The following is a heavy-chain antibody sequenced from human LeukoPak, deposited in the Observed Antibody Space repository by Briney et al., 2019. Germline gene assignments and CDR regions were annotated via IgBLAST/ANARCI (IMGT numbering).Heavy chain of an antibody. D-gene: IGHD5-18*01. V-gene: IGHV1-69*01. CDR3: AKEGDTALVTGYFDL. Sequence: IPIFGTAHYAQRFQGRLTITADESTSTVYMEMSSLRSEDTAMYYCAKEGDTALVTGYFDLWGRGTLVTVSS. J-gene: IGHJ2*01. CDR2: IPIFGTA.